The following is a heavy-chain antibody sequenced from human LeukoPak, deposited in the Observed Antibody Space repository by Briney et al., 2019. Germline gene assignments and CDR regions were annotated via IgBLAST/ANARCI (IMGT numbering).Heavy chain of an antibody. CDR2: ITSNGDNT. Sequence: PGGSLRLSCAASGFTFSTYAMHWVRQAPGKGLEYVSSITSNGDNTFYANSVKGRFTISRDNSKNTLYLQMGGLRAEDMAVYYCARDRSGSGDYWGQGTLVTVSS. J-gene: IGHJ4*02. D-gene: IGHD2-15*01. V-gene: IGHV3-64*01. CDR3: ARDRSGSGDY. CDR1: GFTFSTYA.